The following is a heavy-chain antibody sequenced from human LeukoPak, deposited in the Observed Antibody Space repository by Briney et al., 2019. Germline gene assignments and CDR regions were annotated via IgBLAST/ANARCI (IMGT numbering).Heavy chain of an antibody. J-gene: IGHJ4*02. D-gene: IGHD3-3*01. CDR2: IYYSGST. V-gene: IGHV4-39*01. CDR3: ARGLASGYPPIPFDY. CDR1: GGSISSSSHY. Sequence: SETLSLTCTVSGGSISSSSHYWGWIRQPPGKGLEWIGSIYYSGSTYYNPSLKSRVTISVDTSKNEFSLNLTSVTAADTAIYYCARGLASGYPPIPFDYWGQGTLVTVSS.